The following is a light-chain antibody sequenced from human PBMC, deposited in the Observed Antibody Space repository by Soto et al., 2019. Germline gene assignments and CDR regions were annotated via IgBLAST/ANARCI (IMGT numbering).Light chain of an antibody. CDR2: GNT. V-gene: IGLV1-40*01. J-gene: IGLJ1*01. CDR3: QSYVSRLSICV. Sequence: QAVVPQPPSVSGAPGQRVTISCTGNSSNIGARYDVNWYQQLPGTAPTLLIYGNTKRPSGVPDRLSGSKSGTSASLAITGLQAEDEGDYYCQSYVSRLSICVFGTGTTLTVL. CDR1: SSNIGARYD.